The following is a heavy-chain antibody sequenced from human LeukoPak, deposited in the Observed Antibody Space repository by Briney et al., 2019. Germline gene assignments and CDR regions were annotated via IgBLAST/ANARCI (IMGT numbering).Heavy chain of an antibody. CDR1: GYTFTGYY. CDR2: INPNSGAT. J-gene: IGHJ4*02. Sequence: ASVKVSCKASGYTFTGYYMSWVRQAPGQGVEWMGWINPNSGATKYAQNFQGRVTMTRDTSITAAYMEVSGLTFDDTAVYYCARSDEYASEYYLDYWGQGTLVTVSS. V-gene: IGHV1-2*02. D-gene: IGHD2-2*01. CDR3: ARSDEYASEYYLDY.